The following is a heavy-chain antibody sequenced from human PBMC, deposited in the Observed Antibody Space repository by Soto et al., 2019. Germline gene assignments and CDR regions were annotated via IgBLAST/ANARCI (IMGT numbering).Heavy chain of an antibody. CDR3: ATTESIAAAGSVLYYYGMDV. CDR2: IIPILGIA. V-gene: IGHV1-69*02. D-gene: IGHD6-13*01. Sequence: QVQLVQSGAEVKKPGSSVKVSCKASGGTFSSYTISWVRQAPGQGLEWMGRIIPILGIANYAQKFQGRVTITADKSTSTANMELSSLRSEATVEYYCATTESIAAAGSVLYYYGMDVWGQGTTVTVSS. J-gene: IGHJ6*02. CDR1: GGTFSSYT.